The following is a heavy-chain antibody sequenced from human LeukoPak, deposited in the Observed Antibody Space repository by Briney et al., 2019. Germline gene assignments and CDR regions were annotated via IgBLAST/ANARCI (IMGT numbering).Heavy chain of an antibody. J-gene: IGHJ4*02. CDR1: GYTFTSYA. CDR3: ARDGNAYYYDSSGYYLD. CDR2: INAGNGNT. V-gene: IGHV1-3*01. Sequence: GASVKVSCKASGYTFTSYAMHWVRQAPGQRLEWMGWINAGNGNTKYSQKFQGRVTITRDTSASTAYMELSSLRSEDTAVYYRARDGNAYYYDSSGYYLDWGQGTLVTVSS. D-gene: IGHD3-22*01.